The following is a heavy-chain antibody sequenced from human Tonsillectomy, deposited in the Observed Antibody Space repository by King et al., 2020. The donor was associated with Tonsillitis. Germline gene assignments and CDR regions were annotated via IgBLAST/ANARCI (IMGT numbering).Heavy chain of an antibody. CDR2: IYHSGST. Sequence: VQLQESGPGLVKPSETLFLTCTVSDYFISTGYYWGWIRQPPGEGLEWLVSIYHSGSTYYNPSHKSRVTISVDTSKNQFSLRLTSLTAADTAVYYCASLEYANFGDNVAMNFDYWGHGTLVTVSS. D-gene: IGHD4-17*01. V-gene: IGHV4-38-2*02. J-gene: IGHJ4*01. CDR1: DYFISTGYY. CDR3: ASLEYANFGDNVAMNFDY.